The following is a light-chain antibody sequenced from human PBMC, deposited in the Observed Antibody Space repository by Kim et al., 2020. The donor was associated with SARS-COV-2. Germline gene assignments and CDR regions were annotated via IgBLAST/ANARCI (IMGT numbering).Light chain of an antibody. CDR1: QSVLYSSNNKNY. V-gene: IGKV4-1*01. CDR2: WAS. CDR3: HQYYIAPRT. Sequence: ATINCKSSQSVLYSSNNKNYLAWYQQKPGQPPKLLIYWASTRESGVPDRFSGSGSGTDFTLTISNLQAEDVAVYYCHQYYIAPRTFGPGTKVDIK. J-gene: IGKJ3*01.